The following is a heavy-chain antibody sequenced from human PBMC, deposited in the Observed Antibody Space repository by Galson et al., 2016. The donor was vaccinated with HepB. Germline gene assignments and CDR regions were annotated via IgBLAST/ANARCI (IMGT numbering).Heavy chain of an antibody. V-gene: IGHV3-48*03. CDR1: GFIFSHYE. CDR3: ARGKYGSGWMVDY. J-gene: IGHJ4*02. D-gene: IGHD6-19*01. Sequence: SLRLSCAASGFIFSHYEMNWVRQAPGKGLEWIAYISRSAHEIYYADSLKGRFAISRDDAKNSLSLQLSSLRVDDTAVYHCARGKYGSGWMVDYWGQGTQVTVSS. CDR2: ISRSAHEI.